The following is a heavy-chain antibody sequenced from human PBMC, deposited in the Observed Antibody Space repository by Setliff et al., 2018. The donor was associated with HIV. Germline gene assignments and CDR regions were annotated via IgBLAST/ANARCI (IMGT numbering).Heavy chain of an antibody. J-gene: IGHJ3*02. Sequence: GASVKVSCKASGYTFTSYDINWVRQATGQGLEWMGWMNPSSGNTGYAQKFQGRVTMTRNASISTAYMELSSLRSEDTAVYYCARRITGLDAFDIWGQGTMVTVSS. V-gene: IGHV1-8*02. CDR3: ARRITGLDAFDI. CDR2: MNPSSGNT. CDR1: GYTFTSYD. D-gene: IGHD2-8*02.